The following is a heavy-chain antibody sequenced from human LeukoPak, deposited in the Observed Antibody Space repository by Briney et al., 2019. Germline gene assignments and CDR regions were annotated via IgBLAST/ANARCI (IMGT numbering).Heavy chain of an antibody. V-gene: IGHV1-18*01. Sequence: ASVKVSCKASGYTFASFGIGRVRQAPGQRLEWMGWISTSTGHTNYTHRLQGRVSMTTDTSTNTVYMEMKSLTSDDSAVYYCARRSGTYSDFDFWGQGTLVTVSS. CDR3: ARRSGTYSDFDF. CDR2: ISTSTGHT. J-gene: IGHJ4*02. CDR1: GYTFASFG. D-gene: IGHD1-26*01.